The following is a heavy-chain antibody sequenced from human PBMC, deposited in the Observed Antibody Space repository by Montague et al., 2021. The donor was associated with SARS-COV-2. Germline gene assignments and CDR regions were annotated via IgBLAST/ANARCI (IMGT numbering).Heavy chain of an antibody. J-gene: IGHJ6*03. CDR3: ARLGDGVVPSPILGVGPYYSYYYMDV. D-gene: IGHD3-10*01. V-gene: IGHV4-34*01. Sequence: SETLSLTCAVHGGSFSTYSWTSTRQPPGKALEWIGEINHGGSTNYNPSLKSRVTISADTSKNQFSLKLTSVAAADTAVYYCARLGDGVVPSPILGVGPYYSYYYMDVWGKGTTLTVSS. CDR1: GGSFSTYS. CDR2: INHGGST.